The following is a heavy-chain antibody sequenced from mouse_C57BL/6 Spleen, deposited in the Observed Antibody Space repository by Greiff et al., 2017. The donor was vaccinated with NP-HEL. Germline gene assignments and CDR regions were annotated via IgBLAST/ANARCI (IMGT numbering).Heavy chain of an antibody. CDR3: ARSDYGNYYFDY. Sequence: QVQLKQSGAELVKPGASVKLSCKASGYTFTSYWMHWVKQRPGQGLEWIGMIHPNSGSTNYNEKFKSKATLTVDKSSSTAYMQLSSLTSEDAAVYYCARSDYGNYYFDYWGQGTTLTVSS. V-gene: IGHV1-64*01. D-gene: IGHD2-1*01. CDR2: IHPNSGST. CDR1: GYTFTSYW. J-gene: IGHJ2*01.